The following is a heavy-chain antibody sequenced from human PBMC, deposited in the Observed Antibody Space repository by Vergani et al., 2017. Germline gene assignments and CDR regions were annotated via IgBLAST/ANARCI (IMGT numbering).Heavy chain of an antibody. CDR2: FIPILGIA. CDR1: GGTFSSYA. Sequence: QVQLVQSGAEVKKPGSSVKVSCKASGGTFSSYAISWVRQAPGQGLEWMGRFIPILGIANCAQKFQGRVTITADKSTSTAYMELSSLRSEDTAVYYCAREGISGSYFDGGLDYWGQGTLVTVSS. D-gene: IGHD1-26*01. J-gene: IGHJ4*02. CDR3: AREGISGSYFDGGLDY. V-gene: IGHV1-69*04.